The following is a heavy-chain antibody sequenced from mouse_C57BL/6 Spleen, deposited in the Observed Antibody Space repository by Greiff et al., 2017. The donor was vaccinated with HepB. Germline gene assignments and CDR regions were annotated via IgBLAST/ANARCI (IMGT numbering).Heavy chain of an antibody. V-gene: IGHV1-69*01. J-gene: IGHJ4*01. CDR1: GYTFTSYW. Sequence: QVQLQQPGAELVMPGASVKLSCKASGYTFTSYWMHWVKQRPGQGLEWIGEIDPSDSYTNYNQKFKGKSTLTVDKSSSTAYMQLSSLTSEDSAVYYCARWYYGSNAIDYWGQGTSVTVSS. CDR2: IDPSDSYT. D-gene: IGHD1-1*01. CDR3: ARWYYGSNAIDY.